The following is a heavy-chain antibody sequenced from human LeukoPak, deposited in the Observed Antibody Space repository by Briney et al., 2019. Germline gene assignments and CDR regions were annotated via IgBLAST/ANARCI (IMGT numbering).Heavy chain of an antibody. CDR2: ISASGGSS. V-gene: IGHV3-23*01. D-gene: IGHD6-19*01. Sequence: GGSLRLSCAASGFTFSNYAINWVRQAPGKGLEWVSAISASGGSSYYADSVRDRFTISRDNSKNMLYLKMSSLRAEDSAVYYCAKEMALGIAVAGFFDFWGQGTLVTVSS. CDR1: GFTFSNYA. CDR3: AKEMALGIAVAGFFDF. J-gene: IGHJ4*02.